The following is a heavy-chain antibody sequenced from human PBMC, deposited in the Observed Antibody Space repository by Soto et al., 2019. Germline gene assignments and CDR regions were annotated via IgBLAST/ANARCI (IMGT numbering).Heavy chain of an antibody. CDR3: AKAVLQYYSYGMDV. J-gene: IGHJ6*02. CDR2: TSYDGSNK. CDR1: GFTFSNYG. Sequence: QVQLVESGGGVVQPGRSLKLSCAASGFTFSNYGIHWVRQAPGKGLEWVAVTSYDGSNKYYADSVKGRFTTSRDNSTNTLYLQMNSLRAEDTAVYYCAKAVLQYYSYGMDVWGQGTTVTVSS. D-gene: IGHD1-26*01. V-gene: IGHV3-30*18.